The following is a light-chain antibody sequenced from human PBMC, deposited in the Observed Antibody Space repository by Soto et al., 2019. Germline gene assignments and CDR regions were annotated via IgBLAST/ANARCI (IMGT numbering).Light chain of an antibody. CDR1: QSVITN. CDR2: VSS. J-gene: IGKJ1*01. V-gene: IGKV3-15*01. Sequence: QCLAAMSESPGERTTLSCRASQSVITNLAWYQQQPGQAARLLIYVSSTRAAIIPARFSGSGSGTEFTITSSIEQDEDFVVYCCQQNNKRPRTFGQGTKVDIK. CDR3: QQNNKRPRT.